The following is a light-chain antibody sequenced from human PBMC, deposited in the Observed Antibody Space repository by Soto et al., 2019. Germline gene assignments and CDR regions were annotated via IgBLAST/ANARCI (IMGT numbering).Light chain of an antibody. J-gene: IGKJ2*01. CDR1: QDISNY. Sequence: DIQMTQSPSSLSASVGDRVTITCQASQDISNYLNWYQQKPGKAPKLLIYDASNLETGVPSRFSGSGSGTDFTFANSSLHPESIATYYCQRYDNLPYTFGQGTKLEIK. CDR3: QRYDNLPYT. CDR2: DAS. V-gene: IGKV1-33*01.